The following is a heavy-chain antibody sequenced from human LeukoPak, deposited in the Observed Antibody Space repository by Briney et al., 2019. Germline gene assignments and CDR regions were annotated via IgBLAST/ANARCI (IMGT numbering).Heavy chain of an antibody. CDR1: GFTFGRYW. D-gene: IGHD2-2*01. V-gene: IGHV3-7*01. CDR2: IKQDGNEK. J-gene: IGHJ4*02. Sequence: GGSLRLSCAASGFTFGRYWMSWVRQAPGKGLEWVANIKQDGNEKYYVDSVKGRFTISRDNAKNSLYLKMNSLRAEDTAVYYCAREPSCLDYWGQGTLVTVSS. CDR3: AREPSCLDY.